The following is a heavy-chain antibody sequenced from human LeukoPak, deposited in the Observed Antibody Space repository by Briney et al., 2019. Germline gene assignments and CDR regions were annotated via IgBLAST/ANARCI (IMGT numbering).Heavy chain of an antibody. CDR1: GYTVTSYY. V-gene: IGHV1-46*01. J-gene: IGHJ6*02. CDR2: INPSGGST. D-gene: IGHD2-2*01. Sequence: ASVKVSCKASGYTVTSYYMHWVRQAPGQGLEWMGIINPSGGSTSYAQKFQGRVTMTRDTSTSTVYMELSSLRSEDTAVYYCASPVVPAAVTPYYNYYGMDVWGQGTTVTVSS. CDR3: ASPVVPAAVTPYYNYYGMDV.